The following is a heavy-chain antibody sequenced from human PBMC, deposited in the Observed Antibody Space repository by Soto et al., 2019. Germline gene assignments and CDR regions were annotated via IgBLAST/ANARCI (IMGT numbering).Heavy chain of an antibody. Sequence: GGSLRLSCAASGFTFSNAWMNWVRQAPGKGLEWVGRIKSKTDGGTTDYAAPVKGRFTISRDDSKNTLYLQMNSLKTEDTAVYYCTLPYYDFWSGPSAMDVWGQGTTVTVSS. CDR1: GFTFSNAW. V-gene: IGHV3-15*07. CDR3: TLPYYDFWSGPSAMDV. J-gene: IGHJ6*02. CDR2: IKSKTDGGTT. D-gene: IGHD3-3*01.